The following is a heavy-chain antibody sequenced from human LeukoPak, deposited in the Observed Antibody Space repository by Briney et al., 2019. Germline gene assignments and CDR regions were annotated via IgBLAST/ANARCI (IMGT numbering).Heavy chain of an antibody. CDR2: ISAYNGNT. D-gene: IGHD1-26*01. CDR1: GYTFTSYG. J-gene: IGHJ4*02. CDR3: ARDLDQYSGRYGGFGHDF. V-gene: IGHV1-18*01. Sequence: ASVKVSCKASGYTFTSYGINWVRRAPGQGLEWMGWISAYNGNTNYAQKLQGRVTMTTDTSTSTAYMELRSLRSDDTAVYYCARDLDQYSGRYGGFGHDFWGQGTLVTVSS.